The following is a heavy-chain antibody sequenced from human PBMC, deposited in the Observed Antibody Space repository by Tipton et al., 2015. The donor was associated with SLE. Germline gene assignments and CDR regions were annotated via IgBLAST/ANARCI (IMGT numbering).Heavy chain of an antibody. D-gene: IGHD5-18*01. CDR3: AAEYYSSSWIHPIDF. CDR1: GDSISSDRYY. Sequence: TLSLTCTVSGDSISSDRYYWSWIRPPAGKGLEWIGHIYTSGSTNYNPSLKTRVTISVDMSKNQFSLELSSVTAADTAVYYCAAEYYSSSWIHPIDFWGQGTLVTVSS. CDR2: IYTSGST. V-gene: IGHV4-61*09. J-gene: IGHJ4*02.